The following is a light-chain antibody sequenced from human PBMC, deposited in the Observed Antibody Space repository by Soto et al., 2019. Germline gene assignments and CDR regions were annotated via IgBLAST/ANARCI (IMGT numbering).Light chain of an antibody. CDR1: QSVTTY. V-gene: IGKV3-11*01. Sequence: EIVLTQSPATLSLSPGERATLSCRASQSVTTYLAWYQQKPGQAPRLLIYDAYNRATGIPARFSGSGSGTDFTLTISSLEPEDFAVYYCQQRVNWPPITFGQGTRLEI. CDR3: QQRVNWPPIT. CDR2: DAY. J-gene: IGKJ5*01.